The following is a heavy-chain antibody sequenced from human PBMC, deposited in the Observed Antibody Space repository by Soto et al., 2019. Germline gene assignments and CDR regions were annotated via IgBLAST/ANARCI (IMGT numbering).Heavy chain of an antibody. D-gene: IGHD6-13*01. V-gene: IGHV3-15*01. Sequence: PGGSLRLSCAASGVSFSSYGMHWVRQAPGKGLEWVAVISDDGGTTDYAAPMKARFTISRDDSKNTLYLQINSLKTEDTAVYYCTTGAYGSSWYIVRPAYGMDVWPQVTTVTVSS. CDR3: TTGAYGSSWYIVRPAYGMDV. CDR2: ISDDGGTT. CDR1: GVSFSSYG. J-gene: IGHJ6*02.